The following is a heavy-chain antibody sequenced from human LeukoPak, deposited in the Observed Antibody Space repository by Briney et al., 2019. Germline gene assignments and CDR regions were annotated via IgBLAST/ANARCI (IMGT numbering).Heavy chain of an antibody. CDR1: GFTLSSYW. Sequence: PGGSLRLSCAASGFTLSSYWMSWVRQAPGKGLEWVANIKEDGSEKYYADSVKGRFTISRDNAKNSLYLQMNSLRAEDTAVYYCARRPGWFDPWGQGTLVTVSS. J-gene: IGHJ5*02. V-gene: IGHV3-7*01. CDR2: IKEDGSEK. CDR3: ARRPGWFDP.